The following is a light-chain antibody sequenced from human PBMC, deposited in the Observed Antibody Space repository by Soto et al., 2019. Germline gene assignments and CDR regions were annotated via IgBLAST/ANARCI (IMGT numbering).Light chain of an antibody. CDR1: SSNIGAGYD. Sequence: QSVLTQPPSVSGAPGPRGTTSCTGSSSNIGAGYDLHWYQQLPGAAPKLLIYDNTNRPSGVPDRFSGSKSGTSASLAITGLQSEDEADYYCQSYDNSLSGYVFGTGTKVTVL. CDR2: DNT. CDR3: QSYDNSLSGYV. J-gene: IGLJ1*01. V-gene: IGLV1-40*01.